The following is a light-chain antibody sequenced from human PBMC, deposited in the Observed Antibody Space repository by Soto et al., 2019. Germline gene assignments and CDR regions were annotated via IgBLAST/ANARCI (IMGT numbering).Light chain of an antibody. CDR3: SSYTSSSTYV. J-gene: IGLJ1*01. CDR1: GSDVGSYNR. V-gene: IGLV2-18*02. Sequence: QSLLTQPPSVTGSPGQSVTISCTGTGSDVGSYNRVSWYQQPPGTAPKLMIYEVSNRPSGVPDRFSGSKSGNTASLTISGLQAEDEADYYCSSYTSSSTYVFGTGTKVTVL. CDR2: EVS.